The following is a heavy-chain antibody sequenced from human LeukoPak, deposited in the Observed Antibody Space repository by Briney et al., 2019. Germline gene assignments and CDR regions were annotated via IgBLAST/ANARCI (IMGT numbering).Heavy chain of an antibody. V-gene: IGHV1-2*06. CDR2: ISPNSGGT. D-gene: IGHD2-2*01. CDR1: GYTFSDYY. CDR3: ARQLETTSWFDY. Sequence: GASVKVSCKASGYTFSDYYPHWVRLAPGQGLEWMGRISPNSGGTDYAQKFQGKVTMTRDASISTVYMDLNRLRSDDTAIYYCARQLETTSWFDYWGQGTLVIVSS. J-gene: IGHJ4*02.